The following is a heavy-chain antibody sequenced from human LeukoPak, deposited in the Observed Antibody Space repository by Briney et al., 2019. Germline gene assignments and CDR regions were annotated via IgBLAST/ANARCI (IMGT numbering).Heavy chain of an antibody. V-gene: IGHV4-34*01. D-gene: IGHD1-26*01. CDR3: ARREGGFDY. CDR1: GGSFSGYY. CDR2: INHSGST. Sequence: PLETLSLTCAVYGGSFSGYYWSWIRQPPGKGLEWIGEINHSGSTNYNPSLKSRVTISVDTSKNQFSLKLSSVTAADTAVYYCARREGGFDYWGQGTLVTVSS. J-gene: IGHJ4*02.